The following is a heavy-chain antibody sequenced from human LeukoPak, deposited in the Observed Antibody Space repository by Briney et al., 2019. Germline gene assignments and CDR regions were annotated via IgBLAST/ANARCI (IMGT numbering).Heavy chain of an antibody. CDR2: ISRSATYL. CDR1: GFTFSGYS. J-gene: IGHJ3*02. Sequence: GGSLRLSCAASGFTFSGYSMNWVRQAPGKGLEWVSSISRSATYLYYADSLQGRFTVSRDDAKSTLYLQMNSLSAEDTAVYYCARHVYSSGWGAFDIWGQGTMVTVSS. CDR3: ARHVYSSGWGAFDI. D-gene: IGHD6-19*01. V-gene: IGHV3-21*01.